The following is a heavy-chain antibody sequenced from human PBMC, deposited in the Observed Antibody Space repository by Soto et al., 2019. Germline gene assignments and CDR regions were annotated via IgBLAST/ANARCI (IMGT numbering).Heavy chain of an antibody. CDR3: AKHWGAGYCSSTSCYERHYYYYYMDV. CDR2: ISAYNGNT. V-gene: IGHV1-18*01. CDR1: GYTFTSYG. J-gene: IGHJ6*03. Sequence: ASVKVSCKASGYTFTSYGISWVRQAPGQGLEWMGWISAYNGNTNYAQKLQGRGTMTTDTSTSTAYMELRSLRSDDTAVYYCAKHWGAGYCSSTSCYERHYYYYYMDVWGKGTTVTVSS. D-gene: IGHD2-2*01.